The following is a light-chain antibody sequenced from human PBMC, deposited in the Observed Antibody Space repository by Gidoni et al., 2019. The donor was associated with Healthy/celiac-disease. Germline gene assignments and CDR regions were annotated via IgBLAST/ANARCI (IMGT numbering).Light chain of an antibody. CDR1: QSLLHSNGYNY. J-gene: IGKJ4*01. CDR2: LGS. Sequence: MVMAQCPLSLPVTPGEPASISCRSSQSLLHSNGYNYLDWYLQKPGQSPQLLIYLGSNRASGVPDRFSGSGSGTDFTLKISRVEAEDVGVYCCMQALQTPRTFGGGTKVEIK. V-gene: IGKV2-28*01. CDR3: MQALQTPRT.